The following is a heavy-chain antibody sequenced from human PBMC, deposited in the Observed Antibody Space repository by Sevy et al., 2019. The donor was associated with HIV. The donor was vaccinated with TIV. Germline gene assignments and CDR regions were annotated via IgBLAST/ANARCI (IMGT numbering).Heavy chain of an antibody. CDR3: AREMVYCGSGGYSDY. CDR2: ISSSTSSI. J-gene: IGHJ4*02. D-gene: IGHD3-10*01. V-gene: IGHV3-21*01. CDR1: GFTFSSYS. Sequence: GGSLRLSCAASGFTFSSYSMNWVRQAPGKGLEWVSSISSSTSSIYYADSVKGRFTISRDNAKNSLYLQMNSLRAEDTAVYYCAREMVYCGSGGYSDYWGLGTLVTVSS.